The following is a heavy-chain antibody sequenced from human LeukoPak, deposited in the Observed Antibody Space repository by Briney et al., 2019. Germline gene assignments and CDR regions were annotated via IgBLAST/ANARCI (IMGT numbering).Heavy chain of an antibody. CDR2: IYTSGST. D-gene: IGHD3-10*01. CDR3: ARDMVRGTVDV. Sequence: SETLSLTCTVSGGSLSSYYWSWIRQPAGKGLEWIGRIYTSGSTNYNPSLKSRVTMSVDTSKNQFSLKLSSVTAADTAVYSCARDMVRGTVDVWGKGTTVTISS. J-gene: IGHJ6*04. V-gene: IGHV4-4*07. CDR1: GGSLSSYY.